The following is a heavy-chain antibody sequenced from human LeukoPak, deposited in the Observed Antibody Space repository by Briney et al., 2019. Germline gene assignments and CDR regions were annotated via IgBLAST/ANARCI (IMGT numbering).Heavy chain of an antibody. Sequence: GASVKVSCKASGGTFSCYAISWVRQAPGQGLEWMGGIIPIFGTANYAQKFQGRVTITADESTSTAYMELSSLRSEDTAVYYCARGFWSGYFDYWGQGTLVTVSS. CDR3: ARGFWSGYFDY. J-gene: IGHJ4*02. CDR1: GGTFSCYA. D-gene: IGHD3-3*01. CDR2: IIPIFGTA. V-gene: IGHV1-69*13.